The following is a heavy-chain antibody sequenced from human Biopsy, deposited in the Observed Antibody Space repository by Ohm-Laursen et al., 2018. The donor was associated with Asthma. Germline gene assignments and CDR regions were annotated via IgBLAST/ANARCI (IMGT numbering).Heavy chain of an antibody. D-gene: IGHD6-19*01. CDR1: GFTFSDYY. CDR3: ARDSHGSGLYDDFES. J-gene: IGHJ4*02. Sequence: SLRLSCAASGFTFSDYYMSWIRQAPGKGLEWISYINGKSNSIEYADSVKGRFTISRDNAKNSLYLQMNSLRAEDTAVYYCARDSHGSGLYDDFESWGQGTLVTVSS. CDR2: INGKSNSI. V-gene: IGHV3-11*01.